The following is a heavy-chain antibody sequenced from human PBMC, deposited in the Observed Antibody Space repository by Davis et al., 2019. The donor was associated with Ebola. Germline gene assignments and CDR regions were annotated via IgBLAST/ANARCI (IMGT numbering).Heavy chain of an antibody. D-gene: IGHD6-6*01. CDR1: GYSISSGSY. V-gene: IGHV4-38-2*01. CDR3: ARGRGYSSSQTTFDY. J-gene: IGHJ4*02. CDR2: IYHSGST. Sequence: SETLSLTCAVSGYSISSGSYWGWIRQPPGKGPEWIGSIYHSGSTYQNPSLQSRVTISLDTSKNQFSLKLNSVTAADTAVYYCARGRGYSSSQTTFDYWGQGTLVTVSS.